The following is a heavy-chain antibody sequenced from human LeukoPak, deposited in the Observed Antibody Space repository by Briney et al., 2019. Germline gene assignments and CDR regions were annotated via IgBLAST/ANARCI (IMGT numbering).Heavy chain of an antibody. V-gene: IGHV6-1*01. Sequence: SQTLSLTCAISGDIVSSDSAAWNWIRQSPSRGLEWLARTYYRSKWYNDYAVSVKGRITINPDTSKNQLSLQLNSVTPEDTAIYYCAREFYGDYTAHWFDPWGQGTLVTVSS. J-gene: IGHJ5*02. CDR3: AREFYGDYTAHWFDP. CDR2: TYYRSKWYN. CDR1: GDIVSSDSAA. D-gene: IGHD4-17*01.